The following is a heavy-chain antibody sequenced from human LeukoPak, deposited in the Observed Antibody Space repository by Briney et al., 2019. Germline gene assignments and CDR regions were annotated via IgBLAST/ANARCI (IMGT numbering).Heavy chain of an antibody. CDR3: ARDNDYYDSSGYVY. V-gene: IGHV3-33*08. CDR2: IWYDGSNK. J-gene: IGHJ4*02. D-gene: IGHD3-22*01. Sequence: GGSLRLSCAASGFTFSSYAMHWVRQAPGKGLEWVAVIWYDGSNKYYADSVKGRFTISRDNSKNTLYLQMNSLRAEDTAVYYCARDNDYYDSSGYVYWGQGTLVTVSS. CDR1: GFTFSSYA.